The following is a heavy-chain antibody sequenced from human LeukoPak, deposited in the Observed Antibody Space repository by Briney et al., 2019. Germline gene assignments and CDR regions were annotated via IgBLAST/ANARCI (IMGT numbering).Heavy chain of an antibody. CDR2: ISDSGAGT. CDR1: GXTFGSYG. CDR3: AKTGPYYYDF. Sequence: PGGSLRLSCAASGXTFGSYGMTWVRQAPGMGLEWVSSISDSGAGTYYADSVKGRFTISRDNSKNTAYLQMNSLRAEDTAVYFCAKTGPYYYDFWGQGTLVTVSS. V-gene: IGHV3-23*01. J-gene: IGHJ4*02.